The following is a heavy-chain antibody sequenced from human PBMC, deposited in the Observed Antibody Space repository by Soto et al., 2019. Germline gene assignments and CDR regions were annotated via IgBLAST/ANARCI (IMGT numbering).Heavy chain of an antibody. V-gene: IGHV3-33*01. CDR2: IWYDGSNK. CDR1: GFTFSSYG. CDR3: ARGGGIGSSWYRGFDY. Sequence: QVQLVESGGGVVQPGRSLRLSCAASGFTFSSYGMHWVRQAPGKGLEWVAVIWYDGSNKYYADSVKGRFTISRDNSKNTLYLQMNSQRAEDTAVYYCARGGGIGSSWYRGFDYWGQGTLVTVSS. J-gene: IGHJ4*02. D-gene: IGHD6-13*01.